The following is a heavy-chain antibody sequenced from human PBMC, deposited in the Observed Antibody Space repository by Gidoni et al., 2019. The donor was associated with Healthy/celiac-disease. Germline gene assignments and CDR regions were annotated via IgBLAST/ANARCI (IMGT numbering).Heavy chain of an antibody. CDR1: GGSISSGGYY. CDR2: IYYSGST. J-gene: IGHJ5*02. CDR3: ARVKLPGSIAVAGTIWFDP. Sequence: QVQLQESGPGLVKPSQTLSLTCTVSGGSISSGGYYWSWIRQHPGKGLEWIGYIYYSGSTYYNPSLKSRVTISVDTSKNQFSLKLSSVTAADTAVYYCARVKLPGSIAVAGTIWFDPWGQGTLVTVSS. D-gene: IGHD6-19*01. V-gene: IGHV4-31*03.